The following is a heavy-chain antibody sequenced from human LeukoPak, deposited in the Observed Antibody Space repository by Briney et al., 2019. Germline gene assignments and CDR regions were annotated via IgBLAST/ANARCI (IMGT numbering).Heavy chain of an antibody. CDR3: AREYVGGRSGELGY. CDR1: GYTFTSYY. V-gene: IGHV1-46*01. J-gene: IGHJ4*02. Sequence: ASVKVSCKASGYTFTSYYIHWVRQAPGQGLDWMGMMNPSGGSASYPQRFQGRVTMTRDTSTSTAHMELSSLTSEDTAVYFCAREYVGGRSGELGYWGQGTLVTVSS. D-gene: IGHD3-10*01. CDR2: MNPSGGSA.